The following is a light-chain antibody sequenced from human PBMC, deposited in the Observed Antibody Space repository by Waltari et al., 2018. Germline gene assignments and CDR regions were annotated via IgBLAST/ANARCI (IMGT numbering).Light chain of an antibody. V-gene: IGKV1-5*03. CDR2: KAS. CDR3: QQYNSYPLT. CDR1: QSISDW. Sequence: DIQMTQSPSTLSASVGDRVTITCRASQSISDWLAWYQQKPGKAPNLLIYKASSLQSGVPSSFSGSGSWTEFTLTISSLQPDDFATYYCQQYNSYPLTFGGGTKVEIK. J-gene: IGKJ4*01.